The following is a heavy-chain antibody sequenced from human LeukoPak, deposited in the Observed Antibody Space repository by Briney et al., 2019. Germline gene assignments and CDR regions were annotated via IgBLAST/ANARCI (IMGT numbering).Heavy chain of an antibody. CDR2: MNPNSGNT. J-gene: IGHJ4*02. V-gene: IGHV1-8*03. CDR1: GYTFTNYD. Sequence: ASVKVSCKASGYTFTNYDINWVRQATGQGLEWMGWMNPNSGNTGYAQKFQGRVTITRNTSISTAYMELSSLRSEDTAVYYCARGFKRWLLPYDFDYWGQGTLVTVSS. CDR3: ARGFKRWLLPYDFDY. D-gene: IGHD3-22*01.